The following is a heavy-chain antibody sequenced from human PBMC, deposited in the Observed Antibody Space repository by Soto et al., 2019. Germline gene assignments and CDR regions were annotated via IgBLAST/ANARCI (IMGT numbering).Heavy chain of an antibody. CDR1: GGSISSGDYY. J-gene: IGHJ6*02. CDR3: ARENPVDGMDV. CDR2: IYYSGST. V-gene: IGHV4-30-4*01. Sequence: SETLSLTCTVSGGSISSGDYYWSWIRQPPGKGLEWIGYIYYSGSTYYNPSLKSRVTISVDTSKNQFSLKLSSVTAADTGVYYCARENPVDGMDVWGQGTTVTVSS.